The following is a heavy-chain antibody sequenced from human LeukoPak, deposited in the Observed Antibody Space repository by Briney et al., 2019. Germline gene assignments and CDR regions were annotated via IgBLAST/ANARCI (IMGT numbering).Heavy chain of an antibody. Sequence: SETLSLTCTVSGGSISSSSYYWGWLRPPPGKGLEWIGNIYYSGSTYYNPSLKSRVSISVYTSKKHFSLRLSSVTAADTAVYYCARLGGYSYGYSGAFDIWGQGTMVTVSS. V-gene: IGHV4-39*02. J-gene: IGHJ3*02. D-gene: IGHD5-18*01. CDR2: IYYSGST. CDR3: ARLGGYSYGYSGAFDI. CDR1: GGSISSSSYY.